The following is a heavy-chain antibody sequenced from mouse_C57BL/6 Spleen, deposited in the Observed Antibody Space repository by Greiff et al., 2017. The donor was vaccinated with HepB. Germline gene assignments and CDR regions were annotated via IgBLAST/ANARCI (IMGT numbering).Heavy chain of an antibody. CDR3: ARSHYYGYFDY. D-gene: IGHD1-1*01. V-gene: IGHV1-66*01. J-gene: IGHJ2*01. Sequence: QVQLQQSGPELVKPGASVKISCKASGYSFTSYYIHWVKQRPGQGLEWIGWIYPGSGNTKYNEKFKGKATLTADTSSSTAYMQLSSLPSEDSAVYYCARSHYYGYFDYWGQGTTLTVSS. CDR1: GYSFTSYY. CDR2: IYPGSGNT.